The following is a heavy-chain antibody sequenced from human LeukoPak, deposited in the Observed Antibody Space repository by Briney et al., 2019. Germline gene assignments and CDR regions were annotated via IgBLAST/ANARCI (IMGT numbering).Heavy chain of an antibody. V-gene: IGHV1-2*02. J-gene: IGHJ4*02. CDR1: GYIFTGYY. CDR3: ARATRGDPNWGY. Sequence: ASVKVSCKASGYIFTGYYMHWVRQAPGQGLEWMGWINPNSGDTNYAQKFQGRVTMTRDTSISTAYMELSRLRSDDTAVYYCARATRGDPNWGYWGQGTLVTVSS. CDR2: INPNSGDT. D-gene: IGHD7-27*01.